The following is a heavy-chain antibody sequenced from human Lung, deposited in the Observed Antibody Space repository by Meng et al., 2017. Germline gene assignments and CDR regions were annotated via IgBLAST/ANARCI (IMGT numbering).Heavy chain of an antibody. V-gene: IGHV4-4*02. CDR3: ARETLRELGLFHY. CDR2: ISHSGST. D-gene: IGHD1-7*01. J-gene: IGHJ4*02. CDR1: GASITRTKW. Sequence: RVPGPRFVPPSGTLPIACAFAGASITRTKWWSWLRQTPGKGLEWIGEISHSGSTVYSPSLQGRVSISLDKSNNEFSLKLTSVTAADTAVYYCARETLRELGLFHYWGQGILVTVSS.